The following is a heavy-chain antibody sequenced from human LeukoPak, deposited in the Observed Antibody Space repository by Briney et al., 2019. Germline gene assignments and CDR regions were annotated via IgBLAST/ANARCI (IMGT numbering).Heavy chain of an antibody. CDR1: GFTFSSYA. J-gene: IGHJ4*02. Sequence: GGSLRLSCAASGFTFSSYAMNWVRQAPGKGLEWVSYISSSSSTIYYADSVKGRFTISRDNAKNSLYLQMNILRAEDTAVYYCAKDLGDSGPTPDSDYWGQGTLVTVSS. CDR3: AKDLGDSGPTPDSDY. V-gene: IGHV3-48*01. CDR2: ISSSSSTI. D-gene: IGHD1-26*01.